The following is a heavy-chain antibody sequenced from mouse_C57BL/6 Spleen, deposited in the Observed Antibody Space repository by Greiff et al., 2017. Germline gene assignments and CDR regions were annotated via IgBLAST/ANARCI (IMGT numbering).Heavy chain of an antibody. CDR3: ASYGYDENAMDY. Sequence: EVMLVESGGGLVKPGGSLKLSCAASGFTFSSYAMSWVRQTPEKRLEWVATISDGGSYTYYPDNVKGRFTISRDNAKNNLYLQMSHLKSEDTAMYYCASYGYDENAMDYWGQGTSVTVSS. CDR2: ISDGGSYT. D-gene: IGHD2-2*01. J-gene: IGHJ4*01. V-gene: IGHV5-4*03. CDR1: GFTFSSYA.